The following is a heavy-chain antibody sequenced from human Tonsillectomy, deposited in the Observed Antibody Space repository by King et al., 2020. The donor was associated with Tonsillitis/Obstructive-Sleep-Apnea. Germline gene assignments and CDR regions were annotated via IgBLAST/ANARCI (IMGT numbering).Heavy chain of an antibody. CDR1: GFTFRNYA. CDR3: ATNYMSVAADFDY. V-gene: IGHV3-23*04. D-gene: IGHD6-19*01. J-gene: IGHJ4*02. Sequence: VQLVESGGSLVQPGGSLRLSCTASGFTFRNYAMSWVRQAPGKGLEWVSRITGAGLTTSYADSVKGRFTISRDNSKNTLYLQMNSLRADDTAVYYCATNYMSVAADFDYWGQGTLVTVSS. CDR2: ITGAGLTT.